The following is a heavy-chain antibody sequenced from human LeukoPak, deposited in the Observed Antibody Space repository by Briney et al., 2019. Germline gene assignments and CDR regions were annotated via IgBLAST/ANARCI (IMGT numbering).Heavy chain of an antibody. V-gene: IGHV4-34*01. Sequence: SETLSLTCAVYGGSFSGYYWSWIRQPPGKGLEWIGEINHSGSTNYNPSLKSRVTISVDTSKNQFSLKLSSVTAADTAVYYCARTYELWTYYYYYMDVWGKGTTVTVSS. J-gene: IGHJ6*03. CDR1: GGSFSGYY. CDR2: INHSGST. D-gene: IGHD5-18*01. CDR3: ARTYELWTYYYYYMDV.